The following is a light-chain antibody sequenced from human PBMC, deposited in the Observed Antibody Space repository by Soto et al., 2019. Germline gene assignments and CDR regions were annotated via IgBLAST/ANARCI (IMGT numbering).Light chain of an antibody. CDR1: QNVNNR. CDR2: GAS. CDR3: QHFNSWPLL. Sequence: VMTQSPAMLSVSPGERATLSCRASQNVNNRLAWYQQKAGQPPRLLIYGASTRATGIPARFSGSGSGTEFTLTISSLQSEDFAVYYCQHFNSWPLLFGQGTKVDI. J-gene: IGKJ1*01. V-gene: IGKV3-15*01.